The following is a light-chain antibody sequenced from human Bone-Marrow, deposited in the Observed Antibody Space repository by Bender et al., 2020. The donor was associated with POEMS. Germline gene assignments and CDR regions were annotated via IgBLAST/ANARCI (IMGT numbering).Light chain of an antibody. V-gene: IGLV1-44*01. CDR1: DSNFGGNN. J-gene: IGLJ1*01. CDR2: SNY. CDR3: CSYAGVSTYV. Sequence: QSVLTQPPSASGTPGQSVIISCSGTDSNFGGNNVNWYQHLPGTAPRLVVYSNYQRPSGVSDLFSGSKSGNTASLTISGLQAEHEADYFCCSYAGVSTYVFGSGTKVTVL.